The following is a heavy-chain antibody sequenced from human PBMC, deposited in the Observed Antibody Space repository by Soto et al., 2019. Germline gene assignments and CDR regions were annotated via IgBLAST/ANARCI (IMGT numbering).Heavy chain of an antibody. CDR1: GFTFSSYS. CDR3: AKVGYYYDSSAH. J-gene: IGHJ4*02. V-gene: IGHV3-21*04. D-gene: IGHD3-22*01. Sequence: PGGSLSLSCASSGFTFSSYSMNWVRQAPGKGLEWVSSISSSSSYIYYADSVKGRFTISRDNAKNSLYLQMSSLRSEDTAVYYCAKVGYYYDSSAHWGQGTLVTVSS. CDR2: ISSSSSYI.